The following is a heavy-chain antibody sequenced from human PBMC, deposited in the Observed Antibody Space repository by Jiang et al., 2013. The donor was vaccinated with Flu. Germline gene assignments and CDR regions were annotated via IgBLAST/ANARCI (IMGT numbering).Heavy chain of an antibody. J-gene: IGHJ4*02. CDR3: ATGRTYGYPFDY. D-gene: IGHD5-18*01. V-gene: IGHV4-59*01. CDR2: INYIGTT. CDR1: GGSISSYY. Sequence: GPGLVKPSETLSLTCTVSGGSISSYYWSWIRQSPGKGLEWIGYINYIGTTNYNPSLKSRVTISVDTSKNQFSPKLSSVTAADTALYYCATGRTYGYPFDYWGQGTLVTVSS.